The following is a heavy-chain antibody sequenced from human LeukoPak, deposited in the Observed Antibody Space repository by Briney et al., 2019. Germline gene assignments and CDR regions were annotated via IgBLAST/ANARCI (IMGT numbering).Heavy chain of an antibody. CDR1: GYSISSGYY. J-gene: IGHJ6*03. Sequence: PSETLSLTCTVSGYSISSGYYWGWIRQPPGKGLEWIGSIYHSGSTYYNPSLKSRVTISVDTSKNQFSLKLISVTAADTAVYYCARADYSSTWSHDYYYMDVWGKGTTVTVSS. CDR2: IYHSGST. V-gene: IGHV4-38-2*02. CDR3: ARADYSSTWSHDYYYMDV. D-gene: IGHD6-13*01.